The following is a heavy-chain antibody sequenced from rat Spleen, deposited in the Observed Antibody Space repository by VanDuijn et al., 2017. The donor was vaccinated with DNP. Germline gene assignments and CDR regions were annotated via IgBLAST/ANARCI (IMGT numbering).Heavy chain of an antibody. D-gene: IGHD1-7*01. J-gene: IGHJ3*01. CDR2: IIYDGSST. V-gene: IGHV5-17*01. CDR3: ATSSYFGYDYGFAY. CDR1: GFTFSDYA. Sequence: EVQLVESGGGLVQPGNSRAASGFTFSDYAMAWVRQSPKKGLEWVATIIYDGSSTYYRDSVRGRFTISRDYARSTLYLQMDSLRSEDTATYYCATSSYFGYDYGFAYWGQGTLVTVSS.